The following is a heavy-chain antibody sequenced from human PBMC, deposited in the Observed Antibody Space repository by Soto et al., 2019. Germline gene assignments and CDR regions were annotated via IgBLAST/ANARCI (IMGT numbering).Heavy chain of an antibody. CDR2: ISGSGDST. Sequence: PGGSLRLSCAASGFTFSTYAMNWVRQAPGKGLEWVSGISGSGDSTYYADSVEGRFTVSRDNSKNTLYLQMNSLRAEDTAVFYCAKERSSGSSFDYWGQGTLVTVSS. CDR1: GFTFSTYA. V-gene: IGHV3-23*01. CDR3: AKERSSGSSFDY. J-gene: IGHJ4*02. D-gene: IGHD6-19*01.